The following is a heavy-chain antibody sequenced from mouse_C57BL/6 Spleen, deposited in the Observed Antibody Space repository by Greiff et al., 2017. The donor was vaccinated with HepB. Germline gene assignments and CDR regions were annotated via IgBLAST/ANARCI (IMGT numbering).Heavy chain of an antibody. CDR2: INYDGSST. CDR1: GFTFSDYY. D-gene: IGHD2-3*01. V-gene: IGHV5-16*01. CDR3: ARDGGDGYYGFAY. J-gene: IGHJ3*01. Sequence: EVKLVESEGGLVQPGSSMKLSCTASGFTFSDYYMAWVRQVPEKGLEWVANINYDGSSTYYLDSLKSRFIISRDNAKNILYLQMSSLKSEDTATYYCARDGGDGYYGFAYWGQGTLVTVSA.